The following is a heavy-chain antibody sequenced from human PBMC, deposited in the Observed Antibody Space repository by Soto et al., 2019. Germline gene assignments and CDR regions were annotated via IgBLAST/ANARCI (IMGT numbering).Heavy chain of an antibody. CDR2: IIPILGIA. CDR1: GGTFSSYT. CDR3: AREKGSPWASGSYYS. Sequence: QVQLVQSGAEVKKPGSSVKVSCKASGGTFSSYTISWVRQAPGQGLEWMGRIIPILGIANYAQKFQGRVTITADKSTSTAYMELSSLRSEDTAVYYCAREKGSPWASGSYYSWGQGTLVTVSS. J-gene: IGHJ4*02. D-gene: IGHD1-26*01. V-gene: IGHV1-69*08.